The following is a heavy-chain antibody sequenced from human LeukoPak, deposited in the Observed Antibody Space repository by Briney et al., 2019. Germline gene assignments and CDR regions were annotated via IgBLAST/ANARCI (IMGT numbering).Heavy chain of an antibody. D-gene: IGHD5-24*01. Sequence: ASVKVSCKASGYTFTSYAFSWVRQAPGQGLEWMGWISTYNGNTKYAQKLQGRVTMTTDTSTTTAYMELRSLRSDDTAVFYCARVRDGSPYSFDSGGQGTLVPVSS. J-gene: IGHJ4*02. CDR3: ARVRDGSPYSFDS. V-gene: IGHV1-18*01. CDR1: GYTFTSYA. CDR2: ISTYNGNT.